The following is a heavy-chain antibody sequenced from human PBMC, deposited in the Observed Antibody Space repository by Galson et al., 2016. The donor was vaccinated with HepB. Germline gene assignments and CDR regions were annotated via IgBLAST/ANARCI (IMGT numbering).Heavy chain of an antibody. CDR2: IYGDDDK. J-gene: IGHJ4*02. V-gene: IGHV2-5*02. CDR3: AHRHRGTTFDY. CDR1: GFSLTSGVVG. D-gene: IGHD1-14*01. Sequence: PALVTPTQTLTLTCNFSGFSLTSGVVGVGWLRQPPGKALEWLALIYGDDDKTFSPSLRSRVTITKDTSKNQVVLRLTNVDPLDTATYFCAHRHRGTTFDYWGQGILVAVSS.